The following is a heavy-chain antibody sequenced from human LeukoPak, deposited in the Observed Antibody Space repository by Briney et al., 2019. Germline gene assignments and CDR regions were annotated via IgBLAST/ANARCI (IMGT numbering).Heavy chain of an antibody. J-gene: IGHJ6*02. Sequence: PGGSLRLSCAASGFTVSSNYMSWVRQAPGKGLEWVSVIYSGGSTYYADSVKGRFTISRDNSKNTLYLQMNSLRAEDTAVYYCARGIRVRGVITKKYYYYYGMDVWGQGTTVTVSS. D-gene: IGHD3-10*01. CDR1: GFTVSSNY. CDR3: ARGIRVRGVITKKYYYYYGMDV. V-gene: IGHV3-66*01. CDR2: IYSGGST.